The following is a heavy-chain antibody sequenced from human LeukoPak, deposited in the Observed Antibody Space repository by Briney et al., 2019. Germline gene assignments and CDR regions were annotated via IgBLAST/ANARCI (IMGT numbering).Heavy chain of an antibody. Sequence: ASVKVSCKASGYMFTSYYMHWVRQAPGQGLEWMGIINLAGGSTSYAQKFQGRVTMTRDTSTSTVYMELSSLRSEDTAVYYCARGYYYDSSGYYHFDYWGQGTLVTVSS. CDR1: GYMFTSYY. CDR2: INLAGGST. CDR3: ARGYYYDSSGYYHFDY. V-gene: IGHV1-46*01. J-gene: IGHJ4*02. D-gene: IGHD3-22*01.